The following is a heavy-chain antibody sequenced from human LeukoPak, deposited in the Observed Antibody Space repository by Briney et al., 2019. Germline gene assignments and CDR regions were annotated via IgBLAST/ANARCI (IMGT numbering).Heavy chain of an antibody. CDR3: ARVGATWNFQH. V-gene: IGHV3-11*06. CDR1: GFTFGDYY. CDR2: ISSSSSDT. Sequence: GGSLRLSCAASGFTFGDYYLTWIRQAPGKGLEWVSYISSSSSDTNYADSVRGRFTISRDNANKSLYLRMNSLRDEDTAVYYCARVGATWNFQHWGQGALVTVSS. J-gene: IGHJ1*01. D-gene: IGHD1-26*01.